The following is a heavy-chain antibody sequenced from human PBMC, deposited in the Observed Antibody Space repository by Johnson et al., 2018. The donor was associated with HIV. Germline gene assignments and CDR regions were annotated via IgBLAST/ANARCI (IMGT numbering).Heavy chain of an antibody. J-gene: IGHJ3*02. D-gene: IGHD5-12*01. Sequence: QVQLVESGGGVVQPGRSLRLSCAASGFTFRSYAMHWVRQAPGRGLEWVAVIRYDGSMRYYGDSVKGRFTISRDSSKSTLYLQMGSLTPEDTTVYYWARGRKDIEAADGLDNDAFDMWGRGTMVTVSS. CDR1: GFTFRSYA. V-gene: IGHV3-30*04. CDR3: ARGRKDIEAADGLDNDAFDM. CDR2: IRYDGSMR.